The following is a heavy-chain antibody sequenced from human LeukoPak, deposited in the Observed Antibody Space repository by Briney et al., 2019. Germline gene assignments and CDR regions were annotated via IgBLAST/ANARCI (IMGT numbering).Heavy chain of an antibody. J-gene: IGHJ5*02. CDR3: ARELNTMVRGKLNWFNP. V-gene: IGHV1-2*06. CDR2: INPNSGGT. CDR1: GYTFIGYY. D-gene: IGHD3-10*01. Sequence: GASVKVSCKASGYTFIGYYMHWVRQAPGQGLEWMGRINPNSGGTNYAQKFQGRVTMTRDTSISTAYMELSRLRSDDTAVYYCARELNTMVRGKLNWFNPWGQGTLVTVSS.